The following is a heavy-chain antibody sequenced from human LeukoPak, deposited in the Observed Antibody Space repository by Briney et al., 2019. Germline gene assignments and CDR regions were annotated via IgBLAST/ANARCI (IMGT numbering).Heavy chain of an antibody. CDR2: ISYDGSNE. V-gene: IGHV3-30-3*01. CDR1: GLTFSSYA. D-gene: IGHD6-13*01. CDR3: AKDLGAAAVTGGDY. J-gene: IGHJ4*02. Sequence: GGSLRLSCAASGLTFSSYAMHWVRQAPGKGLEWVAVISYDGSNEHYADSVKGRFTISRDNSKDTLFLQMNSLRPEDTAVYYCAKDLGAAAVTGGDYWGQGTLVTVSS.